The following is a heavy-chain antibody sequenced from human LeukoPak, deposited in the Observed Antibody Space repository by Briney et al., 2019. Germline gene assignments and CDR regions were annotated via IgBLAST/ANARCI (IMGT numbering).Heavy chain of an antibody. D-gene: IGHD3-22*01. CDR3: ARDSEERGYYLADFDY. CDR1: GFTFSSLA. V-gene: IGHV3-21*01. CDR2: ITSSNYI. J-gene: IGHJ4*02. Sequence: PGGSLRLSCTASGFTFSSLAMTWVRQAPGKGLEWVSSITSSNYIYQADSAKGRFTISRDNAKNSLYLQMNSLRADDTAVYYCARDSEERGYYLADFDYWGQGTLVTVSS.